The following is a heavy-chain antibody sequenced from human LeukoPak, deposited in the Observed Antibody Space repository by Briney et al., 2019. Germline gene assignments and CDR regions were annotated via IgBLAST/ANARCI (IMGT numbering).Heavy chain of an antibody. Sequence: PSETLSLTCTVSGGSISSSYYYWGWIRQPPGKGLEWIGSIYYSGSTYYNPSLKSRVTISVDTSKNQFSLKLNSVTAADTAVYYCAREGSAARSPYFDYWGQGTLVTVSS. CDR3: AREGSAARSPYFDY. J-gene: IGHJ4*02. V-gene: IGHV4-39*07. CDR1: GGSISSSYYY. D-gene: IGHD6-13*01. CDR2: IYYSGST.